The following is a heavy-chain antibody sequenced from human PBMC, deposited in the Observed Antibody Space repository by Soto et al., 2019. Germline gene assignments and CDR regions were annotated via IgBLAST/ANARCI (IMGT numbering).Heavy chain of an antibody. V-gene: IGHV4-4*07. CDR1: GGSISSYY. D-gene: IGHD2-8*02. CDR2: FSLSGTT. J-gene: IGHJ4*02. CDR3: ARGMTPPGAPAWYYFDS. Sequence: SETLSLTCTVSGGSISSYYWSWIRQPAGKGLEWIGRFSLSGTTNYNPSLRSRVTMSADVSKNQFSLRLTSVTAADTALYYCARGMTPPGAPAWYYFDSWGQGTLVTVSS.